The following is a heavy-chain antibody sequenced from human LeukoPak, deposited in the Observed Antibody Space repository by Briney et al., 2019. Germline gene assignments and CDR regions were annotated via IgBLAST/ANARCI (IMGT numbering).Heavy chain of an antibody. V-gene: IGHV4-34*01. CDR3: AQAVSDY. J-gene: IGHJ4*02. CDR2: INHSGST. Sequence: PSETLSLTCAVYGGSLSGYYWSWIRQPPGKGLEWIGEINHSGSTNYNPSLKSRVTISVDTSKNQFSLKLSSVTAADTAVYYCAQAVSDYWGQGTLVTVSS. CDR1: GGSLSGYY. D-gene: IGHD2-15*01.